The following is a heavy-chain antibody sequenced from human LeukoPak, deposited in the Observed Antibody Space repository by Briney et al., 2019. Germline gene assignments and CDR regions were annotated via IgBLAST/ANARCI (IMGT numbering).Heavy chain of an antibody. V-gene: IGHV1-69*13. J-gene: IGHJ4*02. CDR3: ATPLSGESGYYQFLI. D-gene: IGHD3-22*01. CDR2: IIPIFGTA. Sequence: EASVKVSCKASGYTFTSYGISWVRQAPGQGLEWMGGIIPIFGTANYAQKFQGRVTITADESTSTAYMELSSLRSEDTAVYYCATPLSGESGYYQFLIWGQGTLVTVSS. CDR1: GYTFTSYG.